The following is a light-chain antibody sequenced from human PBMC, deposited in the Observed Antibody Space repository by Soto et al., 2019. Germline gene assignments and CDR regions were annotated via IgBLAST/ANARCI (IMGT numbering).Light chain of an antibody. CDR1: QILVHSDGNTY. V-gene: IGKV2-24*01. CDR2: KIA. Sequence: DIVLTQTPLSSPVTLGQPASISCRSSQILVHSDGNTYFNWLQQRPGQPPRLLIYKIAKRFPGVPERFSGIGSGTDFTLKISRVEAEDVGVYYCMQATQPYTVGQGTKLEIK. CDR3: MQATQPYT. J-gene: IGKJ2*01.